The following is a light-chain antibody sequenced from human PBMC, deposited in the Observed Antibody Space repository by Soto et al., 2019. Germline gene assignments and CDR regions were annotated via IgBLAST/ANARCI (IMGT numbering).Light chain of an antibody. CDR3: QTWGTGIHYV. Sequence: QSVLTQSPSASASLGASVKLTCTLSSGHSSYAIAWHQQQPEKGPRYLMKLNSDGSHSKGDGIPDRFSGSSSGAERYLTISSLQSEDAADYSCQTWGTGIHYVFGTGTKVTVL. CDR1: SGHSSYA. CDR2: LNSDGSH. V-gene: IGLV4-69*01. J-gene: IGLJ1*01.